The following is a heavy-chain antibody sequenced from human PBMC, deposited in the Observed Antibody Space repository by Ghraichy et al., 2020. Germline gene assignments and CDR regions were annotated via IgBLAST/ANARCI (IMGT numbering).Heavy chain of an antibody. J-gene: IGHJ6*02. CDR3: ARDKTGSSCTGGTCYYYYIMDV. D-gene: IGHD2-8*02. CDR2: ISTYSGHT. CDR1: GYTFTNYG. V-gene: IGHV1-18*04. Sequence: ASVKVSCKASGYTFTNYGFSWVRQAPGQGLEWMGYISTYSGHTNYAQLVQGRVTMTTDTSTKTAYMELRSLTSDDTAVYYCARDKTGSSCTGGTCYYYYIMDVWGQ.